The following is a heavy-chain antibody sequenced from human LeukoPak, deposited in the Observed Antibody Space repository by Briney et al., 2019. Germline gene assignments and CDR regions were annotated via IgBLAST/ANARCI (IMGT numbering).Heavy chain of an antibody. CDR3: ARDGDILTAGMDV. V-gene: IGHV3-64*04. CDR1: GFAFSSYA. J-gene: IGHJ6*02. Sequence: PGGSLRLSCSASGFAFSSYAMYWVRQAPGKGLEYVSAISKDGGTQYPADSVKGRFTISRDNARNSLYLQMNSLRAEDTALYYCARDGDILTAGMDVWGQGTTVTVSS. CDR2: ISKDGGTQ. D-gene: IGHD3-9*01.